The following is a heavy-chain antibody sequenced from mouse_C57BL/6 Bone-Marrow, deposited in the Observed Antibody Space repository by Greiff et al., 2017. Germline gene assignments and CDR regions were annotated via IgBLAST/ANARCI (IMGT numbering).Heavy chain of an antibody. CDR3: ARQNYYGFAY. CDR1: GFTFSSYG. Sequence: EVMLVESGGGLVKPGGSLKLSCAASGFTFSSYGMSWVRQTPDKRLEWVATISSGGSYTYYPDSVKGRFTISRDNAKNTLYLQMSSLKSEDTAMYYCARQNYYGFAYWGQGTLVTVSA. J-gene: IGHJ3*01. D-gene: IGHD1-1*01. V-gene: IGHV5-6*03. CDR2: ISSGGSYT.